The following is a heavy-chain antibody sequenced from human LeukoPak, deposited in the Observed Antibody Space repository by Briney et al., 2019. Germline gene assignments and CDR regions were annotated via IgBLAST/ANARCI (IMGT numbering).Heavy chain of an antibody. CDR3: ARGRRFGELSHPTYYFDY. D-gene: IGHD3-10*01. CDR1: GYSFTSYW. CDR2: IYLGDSDT. V-gene: IGHV5-51*01. J-gene: IGHJ4*02. Sequence: GESLKISCKGSGYSFTSYWIGWVRQMPGKGLEWMGIIYLGDSDTRYSPSFQGQVTVSADKSISTAYLQWSSLKASDTAVYYCARGRRFGELSHPTYYFDYWGQGTQVTVSS.